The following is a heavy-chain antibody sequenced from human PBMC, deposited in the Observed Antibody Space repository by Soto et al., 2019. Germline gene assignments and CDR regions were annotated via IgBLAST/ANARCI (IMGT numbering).Heavy chain of an antibody. CDR2: TYYRSKWYN. J-gene: IGHJ3*02. D-gene: IGHD3-16*02. V-gene: IGHV6-1*01. CDR3: ARLITFGGVIVILNAFDI. Sequence: SQTLSLTCAISGDSVSSNSAAWNWIRQSPSRGLEWLGRTYYRSKWYNDYAVSVKSRITINPDTSKNQFSLKLSSVTAADTAVYYCARLITFGGVIVILNAFDIWGQGTMVTVSS. CDR1: GDSVSSNSAA.